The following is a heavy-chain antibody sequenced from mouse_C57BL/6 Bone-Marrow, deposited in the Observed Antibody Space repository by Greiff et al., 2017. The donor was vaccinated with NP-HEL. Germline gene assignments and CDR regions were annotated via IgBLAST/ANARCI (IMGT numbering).Heavy chain of an antibody. J-gene: IGHJ3*01. CDR3: ARLGRAWFAY. Sequence: VQLQQSGAELARPGASVKLSCKASGYTFTSYGISWVKQRTGQGLEWIGEIYPRSGNTYYNEKFKGKATLTAGKSSSTAYMELRSLTSEDSAVYFCARLGRAWFAYWGQGTLVTVSA. CDR2: IYPRSGNT. CDR1: GYTFTSYG. V-gene: IGHV1-81*01. D-gene: IGHD4-1*01.